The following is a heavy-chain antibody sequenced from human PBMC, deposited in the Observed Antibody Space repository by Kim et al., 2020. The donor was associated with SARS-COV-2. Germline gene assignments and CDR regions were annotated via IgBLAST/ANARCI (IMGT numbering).Heavy chain of an antibody. CDR2: IYNSGTT. J-gene: IGHJ2*01. CDR3: ASYSGGPTWTSVS. D-gene: IGHD2-15*01. Sequence: SETLSLTCHFSGGSIKNYYWSWIRQPPGKGLEWIGHIYNSGTTVYDASLKSRVSISVDTSKQKISLNLILVTAAATAAYYCASYSGGPTWTSVSWGRGTL. V-gene: IGHV4-4*08. CDR1: GGSIKNYY.